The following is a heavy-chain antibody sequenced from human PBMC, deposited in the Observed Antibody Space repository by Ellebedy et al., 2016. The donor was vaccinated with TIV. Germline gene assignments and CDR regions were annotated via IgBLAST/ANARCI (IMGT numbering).Heavy chain of an antibody. CDR3: ARHYENSYYAMDV. J-gene: IGHJ6*02. CDR2: IYHSGIT. V-gene: IGHV4-39*01. D-gene: IGHD3-16*01. CDR1: GGSISSSSHY. Sequence: MPGGSLRLSCTVSGGSISSSSHYWGWIRQPPGKGLEWIGGIYHSGITYYNPSLKSRVIISVDTSKNQFSLKLNYVTAADTAIYYCARHYENSYYAMDVWGQGTTVTVSS.